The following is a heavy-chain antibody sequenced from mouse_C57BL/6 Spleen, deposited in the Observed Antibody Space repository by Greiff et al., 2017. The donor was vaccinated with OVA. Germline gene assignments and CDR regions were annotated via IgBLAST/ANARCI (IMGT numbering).Heavy chain of an antibody. J-gene: IGHJ3*01. CDR2: IWSGGST. CDR3: ARPLYYYGTGFAY. CDR1: GFSLTSYG. Sequence: QVHVKQSGPGLVQPSQSLSITCTVSGFSLTSYGVHWVRQSPGKGLEWLGVIWSGGSTDYNAAFISRLSISKDNSKSQVFFKMNSLQADDTAIYYCARPLYYYGTGFAYWGQGTLVTVSA. V-gene: IGHV2-2*01. D-gene: IGHD1-1*01.